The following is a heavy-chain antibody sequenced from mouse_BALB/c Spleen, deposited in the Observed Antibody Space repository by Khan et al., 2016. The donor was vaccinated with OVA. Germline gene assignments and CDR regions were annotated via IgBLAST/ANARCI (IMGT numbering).Heavy chain of an antibody. CDR3: VRDGAYHRNDGWFAY. Sequence: VQLQESGAELARPGASVKMSCKASGYTFISYTIHWIKKRPGQGLEWIGYINPSNGYTNYNQKFKDKATLTTDKSSTTAYLQLSSLTSDDSAVXNCVRDGAYHRNDGWFAYWGQGTLVTVSA. CDR2: INPSNGYT. D-gene: IGHD2-14*01. CDR1: GYTFISYT. J-gene: IGHJ3*01. V-gene: IGHV1-4*01.